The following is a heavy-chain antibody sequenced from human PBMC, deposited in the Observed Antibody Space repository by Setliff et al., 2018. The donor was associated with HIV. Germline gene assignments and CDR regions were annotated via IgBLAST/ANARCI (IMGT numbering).Heavy chain of an antibody. CDR3: ARVFGPFDY. V-gene: IGHV3-23*01. CDR1: GFTFSSYA. CDR2: ISASGNSP. J-gene: IGHJ4*02. D-gene: IGHD3-10*02. Sequence: GGSLRLSCAASGFTFSSYAMHWVRQAPGKGLEWVSTISASGNSPYYVDSVKGRFTISRDNSKNTLYLQMNSLRAEDTAVYYCARVFGPFDYWGQGTLVTVSS.